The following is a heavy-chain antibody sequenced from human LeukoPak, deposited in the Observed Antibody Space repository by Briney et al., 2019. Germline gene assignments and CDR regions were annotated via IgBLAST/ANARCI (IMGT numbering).Heavy chain of an antibody. CDR2: IYYSGST. V-gene: IGHV4-31*03. D-gene: IGHD3-22*01. J-gene: IGHJ2*01. Sequence: SETLSLTCTVSGGSISSGGYYWSWIRQHPGKGLEWIGYIYYSGSTYYNPSLKSRVTISVDTSKNQFSLKLSSVTAADTAVYYCARDYYDSSGYYDHYWYFDPWGRGTLVTVSS. CDR1: GGSISSGGYY. CDR3: ARDYYDSSGYYDHYWYFDP.